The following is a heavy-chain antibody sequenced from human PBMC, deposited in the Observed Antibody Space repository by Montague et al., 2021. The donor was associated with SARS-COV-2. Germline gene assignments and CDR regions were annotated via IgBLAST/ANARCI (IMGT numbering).Heavy chain of an antibody. CDR2: IYSGGSST. CDR3: AKDPHYDFWSGYYFDY. Sequence: SLSLSCAASGFTFSSYAMSWVRQAPGKGLEWVSVIYSGGSSTYXXXSXXXRFTISRDNSKNTLYLQMNSLRAEDTAVYYCAKDPHYDFWSGYYFDYWGQGTLVTVSS. V-gene: IGHV3-23*03. D-gene: IGHD3-3*01. J-gene: IGHJ4*02. CDR1: GFTFSSYA.